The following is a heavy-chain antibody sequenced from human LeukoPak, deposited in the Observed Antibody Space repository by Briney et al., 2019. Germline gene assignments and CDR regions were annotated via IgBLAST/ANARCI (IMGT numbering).Heavy chain of an antibody. CDR3: AKDAKSGYSRNNFDY. V-gene: IGHV3-30*18. D-gene: IGHD4-23*01. CDR1: GFTFSSYG. CDR2: ISYDGSNK. Sequence: GRSLRLSCAASGFTFSSYGMHWVRQAPGKGLEWVAVISYDGSNKYYADSVKGRFTISRDNSKNTLYLQMNSLRAEDTAVYYCAKDAKSGYSRNNFDYWGQGTLVTVSS. J-gene: IGHJ4*02.